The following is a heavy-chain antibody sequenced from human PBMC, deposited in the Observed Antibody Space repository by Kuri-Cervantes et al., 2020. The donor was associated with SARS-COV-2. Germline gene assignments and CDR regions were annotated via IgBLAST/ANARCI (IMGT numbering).Heavy chain of an antibody. D-gene: IGHD3-22*01. J-gene: IGHJ4*02. V-gene: IGHV3-23*01. Sequence: GGSLRLSCVASGFTFSSYAMSWVRQLPGKGLEWVSGISGGGGGTYYADSVKGRFTISRDNSKNTLYLQMNSLRAEDTAVYYCAKEPPYDSSGYYPYWGQGTLVTVSS. CDR3: AKEPPYDSSGYYPY. CDR1: GFTFSSYA. CDR2: ISGGGGGT.